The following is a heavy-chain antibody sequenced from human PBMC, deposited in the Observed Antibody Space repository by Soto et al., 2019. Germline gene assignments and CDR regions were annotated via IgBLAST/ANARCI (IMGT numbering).Heavy chain of an antibody. CDR1: GYSFTSYW. D-gene: IGHD3-10*01. CDR2: IYPGDSDT. CDR3: GRQVTFTSGSGSFRAFDM. Sequence: EVQLVQSGAAVKKPGASLKISCKGSGYSFTSYWIGWVRQMPGNGLEWMGIIYPGDSDTRYSPSFQGQVTISLDNSISTAYLQWISLTASDTAVYYCGRQVTFTSGSGSFRAFDMWGQGTMVTVSS. V-gene: IGHV5-51*01. J-gene: IGHJ3*02.